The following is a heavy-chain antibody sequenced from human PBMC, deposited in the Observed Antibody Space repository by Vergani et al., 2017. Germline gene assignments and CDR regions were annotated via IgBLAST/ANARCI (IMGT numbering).Heavy chain of an antibody. J-gene: IGHJ4*02. D-gene: IGHD1-26*01. CDR2: IQEDGSAK. Sequence: EVQLVESGGGLVQPGGSLRLSCAPSGFSFSNYWVTWVRQALGKGLEWVASIQEDGSAKHFLDSLKGRFFISRDNAKNSSLLYMTSLTAEDTAVYYCARGGSSGSFLHWGQGILVTVSS. CDR3: ARGGSSGSFLH. V-gene: IGHV3-7*01. CDR1: GFSFSNYW.